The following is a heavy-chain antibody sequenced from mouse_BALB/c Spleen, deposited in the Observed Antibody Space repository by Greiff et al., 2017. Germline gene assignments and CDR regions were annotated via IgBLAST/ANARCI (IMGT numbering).Heavy chain of an antibody. V-gene: IGHV1S22*01. CDR3: TRSPLLLKGAMDY. Sequence: LQQPGSELVRPGASVKLSCKASGYTFTSYWMHWVKQRPGQGLEWIGNIYPGSGSTNYDEKFKSKATLTVDTSSSTAYMQLSSLTSEDSAVYYCTRSPLLLKGAMDYWGQGTSVTVSS. J-gene: IGHJ4*01. D-gene: IGHD1-1*01. CDR1: GYTFTSYW. CDR2: IYPGSGST.